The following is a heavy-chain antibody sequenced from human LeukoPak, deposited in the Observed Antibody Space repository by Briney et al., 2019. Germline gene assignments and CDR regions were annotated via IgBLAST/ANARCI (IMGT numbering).Heavy chain of an antibody. CDR3: ASTLLLPRAFDY. Sequence: GGSLRLSCAASGFTFDDYGMSWVRQAPGKGLEWVANIKQDGSEKYYVDSVKGRFTISRDNAKNSLYLQMNSLRDEDTAVYYCASTLLLPRAFDYWGQGTLVTVSS. J-gene: IGHJ4*02. CDR1: GFTFDDYG. CDR2: IKQDGSEK. V-gene: IGHV3-7*01. D-gene: IGHD3-10*01.